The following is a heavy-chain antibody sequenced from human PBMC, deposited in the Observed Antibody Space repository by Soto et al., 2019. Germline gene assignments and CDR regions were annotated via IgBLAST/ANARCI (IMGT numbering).Heavy chain of an antibody. J-gene: IGHJ4*02. V-gene: IGHV3-48*01. CDR3: TTHSAYIYCTNGVCYSIDY. CDR2: ISSSSSTI. CDR1: GFTFSSYS. D-gene: IGHD2-8*01. Sequence: GGSLRLSCAASGFTFSSYSMNWVRQAPGKGLEWVSYISSSSSTIYYADSVKGRFTISRDNAKNSLYLQMNSLRAEDTAVYYCTTHSAYIYCTNGVCYSIDYWGQGTLVTVSS.